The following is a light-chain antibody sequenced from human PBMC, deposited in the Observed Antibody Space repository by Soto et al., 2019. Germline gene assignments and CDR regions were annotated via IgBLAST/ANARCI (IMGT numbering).Light chain of an antibody. V-gene: IGKV1-39*01. Sequence: DIQMTQSPSSLSASVGDRVTITCRASQSISNYLNWYQQKPGKAPKLLIYAASSLQSGVPSRFSGSGSGTDFTLTISSLQPEDFATYYCQQSYSTPQPFGQGTKV. J-gene: IGKJ1*01. CDR3: QQSYSTPQP. CDR1: QSISNY. CDR2: AAS.